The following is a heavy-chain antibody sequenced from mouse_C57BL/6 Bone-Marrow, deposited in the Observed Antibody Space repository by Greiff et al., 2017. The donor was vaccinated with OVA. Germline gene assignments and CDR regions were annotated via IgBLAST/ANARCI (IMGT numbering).Heavy chain of an antibody. D-gene: IGHD2-1*01. CDR1: GYTFTSYW. CDR3: ARGDYGNYPYYAMDY. V-gene: IGHV1-52*01. CDR2: IDPSDSET. J-gene: IGHJ4*01. Sequence: QVQLQQPGAELVRPGSSVKLSCKASGYTFTSYWMHWVKLRPIQGLEWIGNIDPSDSETHYNQKFKDKATLTVDKSSSTAYMQLSSLTSEDSAVYYCARGDYGNYPYYAMDYWGQGTSVTVSS.